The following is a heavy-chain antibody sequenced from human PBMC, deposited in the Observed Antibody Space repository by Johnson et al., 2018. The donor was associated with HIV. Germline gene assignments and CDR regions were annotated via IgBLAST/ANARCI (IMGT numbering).Heavy chain of an antibody. CDR3: AKDGDWDTVAHAFDI. Sequence: QVQLVESGGGLVQPGGSLRLSCAASGFTFSNYAMHWVRQAPGKGLEWVAVISYDGSNKYYADSVKGRFTISRDNSKNTLYLQMNSLRAEDTAVYYCAKDGDWDTVAHAFDIWGQGTMVTVSS. V-gene: IGHV3-30-3*01. D-gene: IGHD5-12*01. CDR2: ISYDGSNK. J-gene: IGHJ3*02. CDR1: GFTFSNYA.